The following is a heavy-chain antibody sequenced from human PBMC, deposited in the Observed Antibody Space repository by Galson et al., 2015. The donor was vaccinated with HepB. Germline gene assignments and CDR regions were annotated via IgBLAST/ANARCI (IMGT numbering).Heavy chain of an antibody. J-gene: IGHJ2*01. Sequence: SLRLSCAASEFTFSSYAMGWVRQAPGKGLDWVSGISYNSGRTYYAGSVKGRFTISRDNSKNTLYLQMNSLRAEDTAVYYCAKVPGGDVCSGGSCPDWYFDLWGRGTLVTVSS. CDR3: AKVPGGDVCSGGSCPDWYFDL. V-gene: IGHV3-23*01. CDR2: ISYNSGRT. CDR1: EFTFSSYA. D-gene: IGHD2-15*01.